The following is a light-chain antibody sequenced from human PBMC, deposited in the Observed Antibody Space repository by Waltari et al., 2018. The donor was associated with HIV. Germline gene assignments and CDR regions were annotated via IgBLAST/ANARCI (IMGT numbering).Light chain of an antibody. V-gene: IGLV2-23*02. Sequence: QSAMTQPASVSGSPGQSIPISCTGTSSAVGSYNLVSWYQQHPGKAPKLLIYEVSKRPSGVSNRFSGSKSGNTASLTISGLQAEDEADYYCCSYAGSSTLYVFGTGTKVTVL. J-gene: IGLJ1*01. CDR3: CSYAGSSTLYV. CDR1: SSAVGSYNL. CDR2: EVS.